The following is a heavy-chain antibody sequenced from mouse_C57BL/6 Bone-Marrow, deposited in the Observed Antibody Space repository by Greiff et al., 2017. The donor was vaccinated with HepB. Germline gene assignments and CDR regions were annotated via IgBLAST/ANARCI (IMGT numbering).Heavy chain of an antibody. CDR1: GYTFTSYG. J-gene: IGHJ1*03. Sequence: QVQLQQSGAELARPGASVKLSCKASGYTFTSYGISWVKQRTGQGLEWIGEIYPRSGNTYYNEKFKGKATLTADKSSSTAYIELRSLTSEDAAVYFCASPRYFDVWGTGTTVTVSS. CDR2: IYPRSGNT. CDR3: ASPRYFDV. V-gene: IGHV1-81*01.